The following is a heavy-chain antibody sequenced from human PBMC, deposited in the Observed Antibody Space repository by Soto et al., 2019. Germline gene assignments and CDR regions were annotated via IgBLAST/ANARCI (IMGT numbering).Heavy chain of an antibody. CDR3: AHPRGFGVFDAYEI. V-gene: IGHV3-23*01. CDR2: ISNSGGST. J-gene: IGHJ3*02. Sequence: PGGSLRLSCTASGFTFSTYAMSWVRQAPGKGLEWVSAISNSGGSTYYADSVQGRFTISRDNYMNTLYLQMNSLRIEDTAVYYCAHPRGFGVFDAYEIWGQGTMVTVSS. D-gene: IGHD3-10*01. CDR1: GFTFSTYA.